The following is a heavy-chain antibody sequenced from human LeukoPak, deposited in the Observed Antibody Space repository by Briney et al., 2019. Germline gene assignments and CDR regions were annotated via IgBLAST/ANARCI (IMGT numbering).Heavy chain of an antibody. CDR2: IIPIFGTA. Sequence: ASVKVSCKASGGTFSSYAISWVRQAPGQGLEWMGGIIPIFGTANYAQKFQGRVTMTRDTSTSTVYMELSSLRSEDTAMYYCARKGMVSYYFDYWGQGTLVTVSS. CDR3: ARKGMVSYYFDY. CDR1: GGTFSSYA. D-gene: IGHD3-10*01. J-gene: IGHJ4*02. V-gene: IGHV1-69*05.